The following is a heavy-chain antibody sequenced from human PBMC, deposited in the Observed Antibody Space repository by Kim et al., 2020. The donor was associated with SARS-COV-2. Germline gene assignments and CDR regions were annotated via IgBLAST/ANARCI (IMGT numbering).Heavy chain of an antibody. V-gene: IGHV3-66*01. J-gene: IGHJ5*02. D-gene: IGHD3-16*01. CDR2: IYSGGST. Sequence: GGSLRLSCAASGFTVSSNYMSWVRQSPGKGLEWVSVIYSGGSTYYAASVKGSFTISSDNSKNTLYLQMISLRAADTAEYYCASDPTFMTWGQGTLVTVSS. CDR3: ASDPTFMT. CDR1: GFTVSSNY.